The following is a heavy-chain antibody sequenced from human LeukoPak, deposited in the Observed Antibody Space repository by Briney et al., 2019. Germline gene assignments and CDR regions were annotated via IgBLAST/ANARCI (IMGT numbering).Heavy chain of an antibody. Sequence: VASVKVSCKASGGTFSSYAISLVRQAPGQGLEWMGGIIPIFGTDNYAQKFQGRVTITADESTSTAYMELSSLRSEDTAVYYCARAHCTNGVCSPYGWFDPWGQGTLVTVSS. V-gene: IGHV1-69*13. D-gene: IGHD2-8*01. CDR2: IIPIFGTD. CDR3: ARAHCTNGVCSPYGWFDP. CDR1: GGTFSSYA. J-gene: IGHJ5*02.